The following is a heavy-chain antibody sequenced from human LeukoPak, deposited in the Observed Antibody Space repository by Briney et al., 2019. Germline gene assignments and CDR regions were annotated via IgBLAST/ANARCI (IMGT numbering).Heavy chain of an antibody. CDR2: IYYSGDT. J-gene: IGHJ2*01. Sequence: PSETLSLTCTVSGGSISSTTYSWGWVRQPPGKGLEWIGSIYYSGDTYYNPSLKSRLTISVDTSKNRFSLKLSSVTAADTAVYYCARGRWYFDLWGRGTLVTVSS. V-gene: IGHV4-39*01. CDR3: ARGRWYFDL. CDR1: GGSISSTTYS.